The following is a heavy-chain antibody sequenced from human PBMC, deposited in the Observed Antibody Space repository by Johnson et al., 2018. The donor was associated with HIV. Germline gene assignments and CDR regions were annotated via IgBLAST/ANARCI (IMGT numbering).Heavy chain of an antibody. D-gene: IGHD6-13*01. CDR2: IYSGGST. CDR3: ARERRSSNTWYVRDAFDI. V-gene: IGHV3-66*01. J-gene: IGHJ3*02. Sequence: VQLVESGGGVVQPGGSLRLSCAASGFTVSSNYMSWVRQAPGKGLEWVSVIYSGGSTYYADSVKGRFTISRDNAKKSLYLQMNSLRAEDTALYYCARERRSSNTWYVRDAFDIWGQGTMVTVSS. CDR1: GFTVSSNY.